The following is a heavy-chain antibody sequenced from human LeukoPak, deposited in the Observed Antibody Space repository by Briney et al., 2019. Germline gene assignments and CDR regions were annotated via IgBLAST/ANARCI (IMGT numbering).Heavy chain of an antibody. CDR2: ISAYNGNT. CDR3: ARDRATVITGDVQGDY. V-gene: IGHV1-18*01. CDR1: GYTFTSYG. Sequence: GASVKVSCTASGYTFTSYGISWERQAPGQGLEWMGWISAYNGNTNYTQKLQGRVTMTTDTSTSTAYMELRSLRSDDTAVYYCARDRATVITGDVQGDYWGQGTLVTVSS. J-gene: IGHJ4*02. D-gene: IGHD4-17*01.